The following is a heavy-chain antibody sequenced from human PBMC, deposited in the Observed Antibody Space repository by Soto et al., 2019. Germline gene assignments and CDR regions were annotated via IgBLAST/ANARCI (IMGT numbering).Heavy chain of an antibody. D-gene: IGHD2-15*01. Sequence: QVQLVQSGAEVKKPGASVKVSCKASGYTFTSYGMHWVRQAPGQRLEWMGWINAGNGNTKYSQKFQGRVTITRDTSASTAYMELSSLRSEDTAVYYCARPYCSGGSCYQYYYYYYGMDVWGQGTTVTVSS. V-gene: IGHV1-3*01. CDR2: INAGNGNT. CDR3: ARPYCSGGSCYQYYYYYYGMDV. CDR1: GYTFTSYG. J-gene: IGHJ6*02.